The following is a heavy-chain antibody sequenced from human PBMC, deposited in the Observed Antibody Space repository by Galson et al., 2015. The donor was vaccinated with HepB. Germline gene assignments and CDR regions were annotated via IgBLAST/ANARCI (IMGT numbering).Heavy chain of an antibody. D-gene: IGHD2-15*01. CDR1: GYTFSSYS. CDR3: ARGALVVAVGATQNNWFDP. V-gene: IGHV1-18*01. CDR2: ISPHNRYT. J-gene: IGHJ5*02. Sequence: SVKVSCKASGYTFSSYSITWVRQAPGQGLEWVGWISPHNRYTNYAQTLQGRVTMTTDTSTSTAYMELRSLRSDDTAVYYCARGALVVAVGATQNNWFDPWGRGTLVTVSS.